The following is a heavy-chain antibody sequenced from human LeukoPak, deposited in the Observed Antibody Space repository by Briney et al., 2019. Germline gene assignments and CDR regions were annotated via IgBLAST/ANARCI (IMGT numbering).Heavy chain of an antibody. D-gene: IGHD3-22*01. CDR3: ARGYDSGGYYAYFDY. V-gene: IGHV4-34*12. CDR1: GGSFRGYY. J-gene: IGHJ4*02. CDR2: VIHSGAT. Sequence: KPSETLSLTCTVYGGSFRGYYWTWIRQSPGKGLQWIGEVIHSGATNYNPSLTSRLIISVDTSRNQSSLRLSSVTAADTAVYYCARGYDSGGYYAYFDYWGQGALVTVSS.